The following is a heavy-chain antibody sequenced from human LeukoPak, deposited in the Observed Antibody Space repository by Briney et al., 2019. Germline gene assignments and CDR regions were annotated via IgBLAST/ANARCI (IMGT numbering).Heavy chain of an antibody. CDR2: INAGNGNT. Sequence: RASVKVSCKASGYTFTSYAMHWVRQAPGQRLEWMGWINAGNGNTKYSQKFQGRVTITRDTSASTAYMELSSLRSEDTAVYYCARGYSGWYTHFDYWGQGTLVTVSS. D-gene: IGHD6-19*01. CDR3: ARGYSGWYTHFDY. J-gene: IGHJ4*02. V-gene: IGHV1-3*01. CDR1: GYTFTSYA.